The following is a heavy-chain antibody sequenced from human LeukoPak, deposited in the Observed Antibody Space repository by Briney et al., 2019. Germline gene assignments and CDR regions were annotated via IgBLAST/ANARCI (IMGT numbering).Heavy chain of an antibody. D-gene: IGHD6-13*01. CDR2: ISSSSSII. V-gene: IGHV3-48*04. CDR3: AKDPYLGIAAAIGPFDY. Sequence: GGSLRLSCAASGFTFSSYSMNWVRQAPGKGLEWVSYISSSSSIIYYADSVKGRFTISRDNAKNSLYLQMNSLRAEDTAVYYCAKDPYLGIAAAIGPFDYRGQGTLVTVSS. J-gene: IGHJ4*02. CDR1: GFTFSSYS.